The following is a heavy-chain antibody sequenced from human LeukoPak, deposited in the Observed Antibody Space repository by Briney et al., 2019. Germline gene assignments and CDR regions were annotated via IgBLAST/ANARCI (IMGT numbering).Heavy chain of an antibody. CDR3: AGGPSKYFGYFDY. V-gene: IGHV4-59*01. J-gene: IGHJ4*02. CDR1: GVSFSNNY. CDR2: IQDSGSI. D-gene: IGHD2/OR15-2a*01. Sequence: PSETLSLTCIASGVSFSNNYRSWIRQPPGKGLEWIGHIQDSGSINYNSTLKSRVTISADTSKNHFSLRLNSVSAADTAVYYCAGGPSKYFGYFDYWGEGALVTVSS.